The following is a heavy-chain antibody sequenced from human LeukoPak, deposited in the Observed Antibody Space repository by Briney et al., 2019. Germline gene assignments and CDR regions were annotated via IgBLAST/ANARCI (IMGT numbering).Heavy chain of an antibody. J-gene: IGHJ4*02. D-gene: IGHD2-2*02. Sequence: ATVKVSCKASGGTFSTYAISWVRQAPGQGLEGMGGIIPIFGTTNYAQKFQGRVTITADESTSTAYMELSSLISEDTAVYYCARDCGSTSCYSDDWGQGTLVTVSS. V-gene: IGHV1-69*01. CDR1: GGTFSTYA. CDR2: IIPIFGTT. CDR3: ARDCGSTSCYSDD.